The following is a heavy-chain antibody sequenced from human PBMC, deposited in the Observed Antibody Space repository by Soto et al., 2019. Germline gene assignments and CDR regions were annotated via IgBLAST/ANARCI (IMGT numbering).Heavy chain of an antibody. Sequence: ASVKVSCKASGYTFTSYAMHWVRQAPGQRLEWMGWINAGNGNTKYSQKFQGRVTITRDTSASTAYMELSSLRSEDTAVYYCARGGLVRFLDYYFDYWGRGTLVTVSS. CDR2: INAGNGNT. J-gene: IGHJ4*02. D-gene: IGHD3-3*01. CDR3: ARGGLVRFLDYYFDY. CDR1: GYTFTSYA. V-gene: IGHV1-3*01.